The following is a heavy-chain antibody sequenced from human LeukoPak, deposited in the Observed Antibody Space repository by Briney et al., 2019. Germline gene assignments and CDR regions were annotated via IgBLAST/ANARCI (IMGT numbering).Heavy chain of an antibody. CDR1: GGSISSGSYY. D-gene: IGHD3-3*01. J-gene: IGHJ3*02. Sequence: SETLSLTCTVSGGSISSGSYYWSWIRQPAGKGLEWIGRIYTSGSTNYNPSLRGRVTISVDTSKNQFSLRLSSVTATDTAVYYCARDPSLLRAFDIWGQGTMVTVSS. CDR3: ARDPSLLRAFDI. V-gene: IGHV4-61*02. CDR2: IYTSGST.